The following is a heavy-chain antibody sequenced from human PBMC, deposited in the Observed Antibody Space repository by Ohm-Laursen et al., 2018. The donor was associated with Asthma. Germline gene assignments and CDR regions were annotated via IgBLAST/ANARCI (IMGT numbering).Heavy chain of an antibody. CDR2: IIPIFGTA. Sequence: GASVKVSCKASGGTFSSYAISWVRQAPGQGLEWMGGIIPIFGTANYAQKFQGRVTITADESTSTAYMELSRLRSDDTAVYYCARDRWEHTGFDYWGQGTLVTVSS. CDR3: ARDRWEHTGFDY. J-gene: IGHJ4*02. CDR1: GGTFSSYA. D-gene: IGHD1-26*01. V-gene: IGHV1-69*13.